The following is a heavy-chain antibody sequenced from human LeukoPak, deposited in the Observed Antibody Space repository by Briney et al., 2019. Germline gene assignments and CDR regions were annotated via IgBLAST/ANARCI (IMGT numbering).Heavy chain of an antibody. CDR1: GYTFTSYA. CDR3: ARRGDSGDYGDYADAFDI. Sequence: GASVRVSCKASGYTFTSYAMHWVRQAPGQRLEWMGGINAGNGNTKYSQKFQGRVTITRDTSASTAYMELGSLRSEDTAVYYCARRGDSGDYGDYADAFDIWGQGTMVTVSS. J-gene: IGHJ3*02. V-gene: IGHV1-3*01. CDR2: INAGNGNT. D-gene: IGHD4-17*01.